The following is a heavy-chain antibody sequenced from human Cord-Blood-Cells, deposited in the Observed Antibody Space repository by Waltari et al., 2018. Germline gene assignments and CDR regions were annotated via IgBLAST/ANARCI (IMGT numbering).Heavy chain of an antibody. Sequence: QVQLVQSGAEVKKPGASVKVSCKVSGYTLTELSMHWVRQAPGKGLEWMGGFEPEDGETIYAQKFQGRVTMTEETSTDTAYMELSSLRSEDTAVYYCATGVGATPYYFDYWGQGTLVTVSS. CDR1: GYTLTELS. V-gene: IGHV1-24*01. D-gene: IGHD1-26*01. CDR2: FEPEDGET. CDR3: ATGVGATPYYFDY. J-gene: IGHJ4*02.